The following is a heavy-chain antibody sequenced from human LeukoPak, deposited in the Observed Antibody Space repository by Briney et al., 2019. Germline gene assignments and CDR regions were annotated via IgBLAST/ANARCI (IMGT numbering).Heavy chain of an antibody. D-gene: IGHD3-3*01. J-gene: IGHJ4*02. CDR2: ISYDGSNK. V-gene: IGHV3-30-3*01. CDR1: GFTFSSYA. Sequence: GGSLRLSCAASGFTFSSYAMHWVRQAPGKGLEWVAVISYDGSNKYYADSVKGRFTISRDNSKNTLYLQMNSLRAEDTAVYYCARVAVDFWNDYWGQGTLVTVSS. CDR3: ARVAVDFWNDY.